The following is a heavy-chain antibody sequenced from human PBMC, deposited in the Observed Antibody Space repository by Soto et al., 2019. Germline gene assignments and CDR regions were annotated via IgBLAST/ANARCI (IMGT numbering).Heavy chain of an antibody. V-gene: IGHV1-69*13. J-gene: IGHJ6*02. CDR1: GGTFKSYA. D-gene: IGHD3-3*01. CDR2: IIPIFGTA. Sequence: ASVKVSCKASGGTFKSYAISWVRQAPGQGLEWIGGIIPIFGTANYAQKFQGRVTITADESTSTAYMELSSLRSEDTAVYYCARPLFGVVTLTDYGMDVWGQGTTVTVSS. CDR3: ARPLFGVVTLTDYGMDV.